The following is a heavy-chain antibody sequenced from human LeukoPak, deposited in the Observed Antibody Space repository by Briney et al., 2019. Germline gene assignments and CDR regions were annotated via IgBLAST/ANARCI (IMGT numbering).Heavy chain of an antibody. CDR1: VYTFTSYG. CDR3: AREEAYCGGDCYSDDAFDI. Sequence: ASVKVSCKASVYTFTSYGISWVRQAPGQGLEWMGWISAYNGNTNYAQKLQGRVTMTTDTSTSTAYMELRSLRSDDTAVYYCAREEAYCGGDCYSDDAFDIWGQGTMVTVSS. J-gene: IGHJ3*02. V-gene: IGHV1-18*01. D-gene: IGHD2-21*02. CDR2: ISAYNGNT.